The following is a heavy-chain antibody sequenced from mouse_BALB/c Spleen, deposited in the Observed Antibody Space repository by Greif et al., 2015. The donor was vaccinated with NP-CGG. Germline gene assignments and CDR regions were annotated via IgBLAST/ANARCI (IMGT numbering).Heavy chain of an antibody. J-gene: IGHJ4*01. V-gene: IGHV7-3*02. CDR2: IRNKANDYTT. CDR1: GFTFTDYY. D-gene: IGHD2-4*01. CDR3: ARPYFDYEDYYAMDY. Sequence: EVMLVESGGGLVQPGGSLRLSCATSGFTFTDYYMSWVRQPPGKALEWLGFIRNKANDYTTEYSASVKGRFTISRDNSQIILYLQMNTLRAEDSATYYCARPYFDYEDYYAMDYLGQGTSVTFSS.